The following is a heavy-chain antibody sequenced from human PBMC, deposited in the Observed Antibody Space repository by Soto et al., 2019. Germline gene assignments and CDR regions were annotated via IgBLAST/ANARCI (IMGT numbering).Heavy chain of an antibody. CDR1: GYTFTSYG. V-gene: IGHV1-18*01. D-gene: IGHD2-2*01. Sequence: QVQLVQSGAEVKKPGASVKVSCKASGYTFTSYGISWVRQAPGQGLEWMGWISAYNGNTNYAQKLQGRVTMTTDTSKSTGYMELRSLRSDDTAVYYCARRLTGYCSSTSCYGFGDAFDIWGQGTMVTVSS. J-gene: IGHJ3*02. CDR3: ARRLTGYCSSTSCYGFGDAFDI. CDR2: ISAYNGNT.